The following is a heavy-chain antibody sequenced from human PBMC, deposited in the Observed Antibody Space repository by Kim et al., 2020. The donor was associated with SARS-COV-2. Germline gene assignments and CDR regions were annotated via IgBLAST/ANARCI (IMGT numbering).Heavy chain of an antibody. CDR2: INHSGST. Sequence: SETLSLTCAVYGGSFSGYYWSWIRQPPGKGLEWIGEINHSGSTNYNPSLKSRVTISVDTSKNQFSLKLSSVTAADTAVYYCARGAPTHWRYWNKGGYFDYWGQGTLVTVSS. CDR3: ARGAPTHWRYWNKGGYFDY. D-gene: IGHD1-1*01. CDR1: GGSFSGYY. J-gene: IGHJ4*02. V-gene: IGHV4-34*01.